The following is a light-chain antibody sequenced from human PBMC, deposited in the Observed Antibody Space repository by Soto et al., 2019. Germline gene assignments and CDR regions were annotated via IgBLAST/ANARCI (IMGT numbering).Light chain of an antibody. CDR1: QSISSW. J-gene: IGKJ1*01. CDR3: QQYNSYWT. Sequence: DIQMTQSPSTLSASVGDRVTITCRASQSISSWLAWYQQKPGKAPKLLIYKASTLKSGVPSRFSGSGSGTEFTLTISSLQPDDFVTYYCQQYNSYWTFGQGTKVEI. V-gene: IGKV1-5*03. CDR2: KAS.